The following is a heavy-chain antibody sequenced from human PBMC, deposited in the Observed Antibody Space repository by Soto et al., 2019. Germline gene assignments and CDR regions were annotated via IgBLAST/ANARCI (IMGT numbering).Heavy chain of an antibody. J-gene: IGHJ4*02. CDR2: ISAYNGNT. CDR3: AREFRQGVHYDILTGYYAWEY. D-gene: IGHD3-9*01. V-gene: IGHV1-18*01. Sequence: ASVKVSCKASGYTFTSYGISWVRQAPGQGLEWMGWISAYNGNTNYAQKLQGRVTMTTDTSTSTAYMGLRSLRSDDTAVYYCAREFRQGVHYDILTGYYAWEYWGQGTLVTVSS. CDR1: GYTFTSYG.